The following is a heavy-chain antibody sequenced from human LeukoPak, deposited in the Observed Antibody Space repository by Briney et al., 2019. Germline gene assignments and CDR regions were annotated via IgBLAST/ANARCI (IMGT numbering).Heavy chain of an antibody. CDR2: IYYSGRT. CDR1: GGSISSGGHY. Sequence: SETLSLTCSVSGGSISSGGHYWSWIRQHPGKGLEWIGNIYYSGRTYYNPSLNSRVMISVDTSKNQFSLNLSSVTAADTAIYYDVRDSSSYDSSGPLYWGEGTLVTVSS. J-gene: IGHJ4*02. V-gene: IGHV4-31*03. CDR3: VRDSSSYDSSGPLY. D-gene: IGHD3-22*01.